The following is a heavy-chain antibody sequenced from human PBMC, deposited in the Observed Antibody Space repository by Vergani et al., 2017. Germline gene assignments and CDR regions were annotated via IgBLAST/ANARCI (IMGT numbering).Heavy chain of an antibody. CDR2: IRYDGSNK. V-gene: IGHV3-30*02. CDR1: GFTFSSYG. J-gene: IGHJ6*03. Sequence: QVQLVESGGGVVQPGGSLRLSCAASGFTFSSYGMHWVRQAPGKGLEWVAFIRYDGSNKYYADSVKGRFTISRDNSKNTLYLQMNSLRAEDTAVYYCARGEWSTSPYYYYMDVWGKGTTVTVSS. CDR3: ARGEWSTSPYYYYMDV. D-gene: IGHD2-2*01.